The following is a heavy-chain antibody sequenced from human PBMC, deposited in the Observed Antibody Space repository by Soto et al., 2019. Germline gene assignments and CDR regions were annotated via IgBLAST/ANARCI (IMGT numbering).Heavy chain of an antibody. CDR2: VPYDGSNK. CDR3: AKGKGMNYYYGLDV. CDR1: GFTFNSYG. Sequence: AGGCPRLSLAAPGFTFNSYGMHWGRPGPGKGLEWGAVVPYDGSNKYYADSVKGRFTISRDNSKNTLNLQMNSLRAEDTAVYYCAKGKGMNYYYGLDVWGQGTTVTVSS. V-gene: IGHV3-30*18. J-gene: IGHJ6*02. D-gene: IGHD3-10*01.